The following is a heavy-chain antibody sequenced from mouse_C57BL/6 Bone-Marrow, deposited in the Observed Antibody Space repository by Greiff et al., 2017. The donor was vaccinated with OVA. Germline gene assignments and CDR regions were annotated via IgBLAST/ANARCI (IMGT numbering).Heavy chain of an antibody. V-gene: IGHV1-26*01. CDR3: ARSGLRASSYFDY. J-gene: IGHJ2*01. CDR1: GYTFTDYY. D-gene: IGHD2-2*01. Sequence: VQLQQSGPELVKPGASVKISCKASGYTFTDYYMNWVKQSHGKSLEWIGDINPNNGGTSYNQKFKGKATLTVDKSSSTAYMELRSLTSEDSAVYYCARSGLRASSYFDYWGQGTTLTVSS. CDR2: INPNNGGT.